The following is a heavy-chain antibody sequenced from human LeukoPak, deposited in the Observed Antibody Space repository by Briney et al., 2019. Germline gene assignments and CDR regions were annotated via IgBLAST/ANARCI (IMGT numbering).Heavy chain of an antibody. CDR2: FIPIFGTA. CDR3: ARVSAYYDFWSGYFRFDP. J-gene: IGHJ5*02. Sequence: ASVKVSCKASGGTFSSYAISWVRQAPGQGLEWMGGFIPIFGTANYAQKFQGRVTITADESTSTAYMELSSLRSEDTAVYYCARVSAYYDFWSGYFRFDPWGQGTLVTVSS. V-gene: IGHV1-69*13. CDR1: GGTFSSYA. D-gene: IGHD3-3*01.